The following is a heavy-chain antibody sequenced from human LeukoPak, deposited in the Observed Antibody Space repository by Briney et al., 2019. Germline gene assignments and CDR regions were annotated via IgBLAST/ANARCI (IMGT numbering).Heavy chain of an antibody. CDR3: AKQEGATAYFDY. CDR1: GFTFINYG. Sequence: GGSLRLSCAASGFTFINYGMHWVRQAPGKGLEWVGFIRYDGSYKYYADSVKGRFTISRDNSKNTLYVQMNSLRGEDTAVYYCAKQEGATAYFDYWGQGTLVTVSS. CDR2: IRYDGSYK. D-gene: IGHD1-26*01. V-gene: IGHV3-30*02. J-gene: IGHJ4*02.